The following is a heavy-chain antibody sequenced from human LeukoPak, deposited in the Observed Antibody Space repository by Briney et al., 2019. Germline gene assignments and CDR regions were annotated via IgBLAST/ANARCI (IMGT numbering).Heavy chain of an antibody. D-gene: IGHD3-22*01. V-gene: IGHV5-51*01. CDR3: GRRGLGYYFDNRGYEGDDAFDI. J-gene: IGHJ3*02. CDR2: ICPGDSDT. CDR1: GYSFTSYW. Sequence: GESLKISCKGSGYSFTSYWIGWVRQMPGKGLEWMGIICPGDSDTRYSPSFQGQVTISADKSISTAYLQWSRLKASDTAMYYCGRRGLGYYFDNRGYEGDDAFDIWGQGTMVTVSS.